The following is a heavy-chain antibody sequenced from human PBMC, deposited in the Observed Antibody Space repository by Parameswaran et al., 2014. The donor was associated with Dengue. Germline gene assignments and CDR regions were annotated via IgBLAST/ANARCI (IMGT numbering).Heavy chain of an antibody. D-gene: IGHD2-2*01. CDR3: ARSSSWGFDF. J-gene: IGHJ4*02. CDR2: IYYSGDS. Sequence: VRQAPGKGLEWIGDIYYSGDSNYNPSLQSRGTISVDTSENQVSLNLRSVTAADTAFYYCARSSSWGFDFWGQGTLVTVSS. V-gene: IGHV4-59*01.